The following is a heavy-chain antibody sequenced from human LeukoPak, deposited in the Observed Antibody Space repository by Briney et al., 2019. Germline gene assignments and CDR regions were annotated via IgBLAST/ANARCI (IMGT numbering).Heavy chain of an antibody. CDR2: IIPIFGTA. CDR3: ASPSQVVAAIKGAFDI. J-gene: IGHJ3*02. D-gene: IGHD2-15*01. Sequence: GASVKVSCKASGGTFSSYAISWVRQAPGQGLERMGGIIPIFGTANYAQKFQGRVTITADESTSTAYMELSSLRSEDTAVYYCASPSQVVAAIKGAFDIWGQGTMVTVSS. V-gene: IGHV1-69*13. CDR1: GGTFSSYA.